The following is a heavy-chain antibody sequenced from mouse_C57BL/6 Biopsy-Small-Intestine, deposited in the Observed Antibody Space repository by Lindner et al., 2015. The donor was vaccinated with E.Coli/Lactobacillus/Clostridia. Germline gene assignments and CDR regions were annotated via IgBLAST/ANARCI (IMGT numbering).Heavy chain of an antibody. CDR1: GYSFTTYP. Sequence: SVKVSCKASGYSFTTYPMHWVRQAPGHRPEWMGWVSADNGNTKYSPEFQNRIIITSDTSASTAYMELSSLISEDTALYYCAMGWGGAFDVWGQGTMVTVSS. D-gene: IGHD1-1*02. CDR2: VSADNGNT. CDR3: AMGWGGAFDV. J-gene: IGHJ1*01. V-gene: IGHV1S29*02.